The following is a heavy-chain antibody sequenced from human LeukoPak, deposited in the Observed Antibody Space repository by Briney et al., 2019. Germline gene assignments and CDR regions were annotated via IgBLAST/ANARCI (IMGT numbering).Heavy chain of an antibody. Sequence: GGSLRLSCAASGFTFSSYSMNWVRQAPGKGLEWVSAISSGSSYIYYADAVKGRFTISRDNAKNSLYLQMNSLRADDTAVYYCARDNGRVVDYWGQGTLVTVSS. CDR3: ARDNGRVVDY. CDR1: GFTFSSYS. V-gene: IGHV3-21*01. CDR2: ISSGSSYI. J-gene: IGHJ4*02.